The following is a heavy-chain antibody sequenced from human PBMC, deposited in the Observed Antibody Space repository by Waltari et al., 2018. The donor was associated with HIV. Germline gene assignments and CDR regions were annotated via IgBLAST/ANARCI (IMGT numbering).Heavy chain of an antibody. Sequence: EVQLVKSGGDLVQPGGSLRLSCAASGFRFDDYAMHWVRQAPGKGLEWVSGISWRSGNIAYADSVRGRFTISRDNAKNSLYLRMNSLRPDDTGFYYCARGPMYKWFDPWGQGTLVTVSS. D-gene: IGHD3-10*02. J-gene: IGHJ5*02. CDR3: ARGPMYKWFDP. CDR2: ISWRSGNI. CDR1: GFRFDDYA. V-gene: IGHV3-9*01.